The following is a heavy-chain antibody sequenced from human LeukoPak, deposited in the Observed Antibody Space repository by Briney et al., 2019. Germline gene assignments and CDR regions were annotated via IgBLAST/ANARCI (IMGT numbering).Heavy chain of an antibody. CDR3: ARDYQNEEYYYGSGSYSP. V-gene: IGHV3-21*01. D-gene: IGHD3-10*01. J-gene: IGHJ5*02. CDR2: ISSSSSYI. Sequence: GGSLRLSCAASGFTFSSYSINWVRQAPGKGLEWVSSISSSSSYIYYADSVKGRFTISRDNAKNSLYLQMNSLRAEDTAVYYCARDYQNEEYYYGSGSYSPWGQGTLVTVSS. CDR1: GFTFSSYS.